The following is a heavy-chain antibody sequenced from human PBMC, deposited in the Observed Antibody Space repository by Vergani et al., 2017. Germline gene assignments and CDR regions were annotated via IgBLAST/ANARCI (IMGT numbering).Heavy chain of an antibody. V-gene: IGHV3-21*01. D-gene: IGHD5-24*01. J-gene: IGHJ4*02. CDR3: ARKGDSYNFGYYFDC. Sequence: EVQLVESGGGLVKPGGSLRLSCAASGFTFSSYSMNWVRQAPGKGLEWVSSISSSSSYIYYADSVKGRFTISRDNAKNSLYLQMNSLRAEDTAVYYCARKGDSYNFGYYFDCWGQGTLITVSS. CDR1: GFTFSSYS. CDR2: ISSSSSYI.